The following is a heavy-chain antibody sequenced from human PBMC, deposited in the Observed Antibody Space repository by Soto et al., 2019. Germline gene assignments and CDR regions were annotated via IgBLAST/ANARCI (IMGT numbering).Heavy chain of an antibody. CDR3: AREDSIIIPALSDF. CDR2: ISKSDYT. Sequence: GSLRLSCTVSGFAFNNYGINWVRQAPGKGLEWVSSISKSDYTYYSDSVKGRFTISRDNAKNSVSLQMNTLRVEDTAVYYCAREDSIIIPALSDFWGQGTLVTVSS. J-gene: IGHJ4*02. D-gene: IGHD2-2*01. CDR1: GFAFNNYG. V-gene: IGHV3-21*01.